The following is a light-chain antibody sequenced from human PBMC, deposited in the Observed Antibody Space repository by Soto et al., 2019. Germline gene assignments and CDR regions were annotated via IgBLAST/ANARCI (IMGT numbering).Light chain of an antibody. Sequence: EIVLTQSPATLSLSPGERVTLSCRASQSISSSLAWYQQKPGQAPRLLIYDASTRATGFPARFSGSGSGTDFTLTIGSLEPEDFGVYYCQQRSEWPRTFGQGTKVEI. V-gene: IGKV3-11*01. J-gene: IGKJ1*01. CDR3: QQRSEWPRT. CDR2: DAS. CDR1: QSISSS.